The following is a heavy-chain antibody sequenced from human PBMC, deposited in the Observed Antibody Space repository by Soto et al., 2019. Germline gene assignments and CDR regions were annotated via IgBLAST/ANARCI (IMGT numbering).Heavy chain of an antibody. CDR3: ASIPTGYEDFDY. CDR2: IYYSGSP. D-gene: IGHD2-21*01. J-gene: IGHJ4*02. V-gene: IGHV4-61*01. Sequence: LSLTCTVSGASVSSDSFYWSWIRQPPGKGLEWIGYIYYSGSPNYNPSLKSRLTISVDTSKHQFSLKLSSVTAADTAVYYCASIPTGYEDFDYWGQGALVTVSS. CDR1: GASVSSDSFY.